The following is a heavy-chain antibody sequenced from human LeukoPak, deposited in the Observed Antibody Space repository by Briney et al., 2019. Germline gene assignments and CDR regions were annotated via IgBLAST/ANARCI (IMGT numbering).Heavy chain of an antibody. D-gene: IGHD3-10*01. CDR2: MNPNSGGT. CDR3: ARTPRYYFGSGSYLDY. J-gene: IGHJ4*02. Sequence: ASVTVSCKASGYTFTVYYMHWVRQAPGQGLEWMGWMNPNSGGTNYAQKFQGRVTMTRDTSISTAYMELSRLRSDDTAVYYCARTPRYYFGSGSYLDYWGQGSLVTVSS. V-gene: IGHV1-2*02. CDR1: GYTFTVYY.